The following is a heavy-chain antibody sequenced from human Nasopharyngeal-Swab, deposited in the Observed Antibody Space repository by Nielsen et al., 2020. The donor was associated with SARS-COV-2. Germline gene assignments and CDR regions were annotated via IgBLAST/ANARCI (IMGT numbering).Heavy chain of an antibody. CDR2: ITWNSGI. V-gene: IGHV3-9*01. CDR1: GFTYDDYA. Sequence: SLKISCVASGFTYDDYAMHWVRQAPGKGLEWVSGITWNSGIGYTDSVKGRFTISRDNARNSLYLQMNSLRTEDTALYYCANRPALIGIWGQGTLVTVSS. CDR3: ANRPALIGI. J-gene: IGHJ4*02. D-gene: IGHD2-8*01.